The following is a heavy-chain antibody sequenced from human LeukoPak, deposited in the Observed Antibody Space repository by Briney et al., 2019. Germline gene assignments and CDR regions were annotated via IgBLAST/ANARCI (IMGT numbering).Heavy chain of an antibody. CDR1: GFTFSDYW. Sequence: GGSLRLSCAASGFTFSDYWMHWVRQAPGKGLVWVSRINSDESSTTYADSVKGRFTTSRDNAKNTLYLQVNSLRPEDTAVYYCARCFWGSPYYGMDVWGKGTTVTVSS. CDR2: INSDESST. D-gene: IGHD7-27*01. CDR3: ARCFWGSPYYGMDV. J-gene: IGHJ6*04. V-gene: IGHV3-74*01.